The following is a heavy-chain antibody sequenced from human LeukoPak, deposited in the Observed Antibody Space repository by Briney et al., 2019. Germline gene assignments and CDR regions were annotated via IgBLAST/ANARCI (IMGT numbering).Heavy chain of an antibody. CDR3: ARAKAGATILSGAFDI. CDR2: IISDGSST. CDR1: GFTFRSYW. D-gene: IGHD1-26*01. J-gene: IGHJ3*02. Sequence: GGTLRLSCEASGFTFRSYWMHWVRKAPGTGMVWVPRIISDGSSTSYADSVKGRFPISRDNAKNTLYLQMNSLRAEDTAVYYCARAKAGATILSGAFDIWGQGTMVTVSS. V-gene: IGHV3-74*01.